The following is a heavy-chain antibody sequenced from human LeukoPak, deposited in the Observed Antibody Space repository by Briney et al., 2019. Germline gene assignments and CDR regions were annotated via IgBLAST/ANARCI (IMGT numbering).Heavy chain of an antibody. CDR3: ARNNGMDV. J-gene: IGHJ6*02. CDR1: GFTFSNYW. CDR2: INRDGSER. Sequence: GGSLRLSCTASGFTFSNYWMTWVRQAPGKGLEWVANINRDGSERYYVDSVKGRFTISKDNAKNSLYLQMNSLRAEDTALYHCARNNGMDVWGQGTTVIVSS. V-gene: IGHV3-7*03.